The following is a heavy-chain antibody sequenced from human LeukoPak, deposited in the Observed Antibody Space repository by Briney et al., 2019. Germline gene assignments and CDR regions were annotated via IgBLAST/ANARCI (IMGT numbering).Heavy chain of an antibody. D-gene: IGHD1-20*01. V-gene: IGHV1-2*02. J-gene: IGHJ6*03. Sequence: ASVKVSCKASGYTFTGYYMHWVRRAPGQGLEWMGWIKPNSGGTYYPQKFQGRVTMTRDTSISTAYMEMSRLRSDDTAVYYCASGLITASPPFSHYQYYMDVWGKGTTVTVSS. CDR3: ASGLITASPPFSHYQYYMDV. CDR2: IKPNSGGT. CDR1: GYTFTGYY.